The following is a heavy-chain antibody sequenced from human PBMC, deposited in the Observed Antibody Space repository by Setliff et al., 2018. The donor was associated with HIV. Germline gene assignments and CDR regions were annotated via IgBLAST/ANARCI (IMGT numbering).Heavy chain of an antibody. CDR3: ARRRWELLKRGAAFDI. CDR2: IYYSGST. V-gene: IGHV4-39*01. D-gene: IGHD1-26*01. Sequence: PSETLSLTCTVSGDSISSSSFYWGWIRQPPGKGLECIGTIYYSGSTHYNPSLKSRVTISVDTSKNQFSLKLSSVTAADTAVYYCARRRWELLKRGAAFDIWGQGTMVTVSS. J-gene: IGHJ3*02. CDR1: GDSISSSSFY.